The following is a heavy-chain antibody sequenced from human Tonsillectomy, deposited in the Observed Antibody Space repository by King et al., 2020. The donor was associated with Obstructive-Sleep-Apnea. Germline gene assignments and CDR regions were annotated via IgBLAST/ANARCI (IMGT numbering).Heavy chain of an antibody. CDR3: ALLGAIYKDCSSTSCYSHYGMDV. V-gene: IGHV3-30*02. J-gene: IGHJ6*02. D-gene: IGHD2-2*02. CDR2: IRYDGSNK. Sequence: QLVQSGGGVVQPGGSLRLSCAASGFTFSSYGMHWVRQAPGKGLEWVAFIRYDGSNKYYADSVKGRFTISRDNSKNTLYLQMNSLRAEDTAVYYCALLGAIYKDCSSTSCYSHYGMDVWGQGTTVTVSS. CDR1: GFTFSSYG.